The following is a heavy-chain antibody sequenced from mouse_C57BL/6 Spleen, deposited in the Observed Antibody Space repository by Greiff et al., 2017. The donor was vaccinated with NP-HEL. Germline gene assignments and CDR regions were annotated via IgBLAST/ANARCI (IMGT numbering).Heavy chain of an antibody. V-gene: IGHV1-61*01. J-gene: IGHJ2*01. CDR2: IYPSDSET. CDR3: AREADGSDY. Sequence: QVQLQQPGAELVRPGSSVKLSCKASGYTFTSYWMDWVKQRPGQGLEWIGNIYPSDSETHYNQKFKDKATLTVDKSSSTAYMQLSSLTSEDSAVYYCAREADGSDYWGQGTTLTVSS. D-gene: IGHD1-1*01. CDR1: GYTFTSYW.